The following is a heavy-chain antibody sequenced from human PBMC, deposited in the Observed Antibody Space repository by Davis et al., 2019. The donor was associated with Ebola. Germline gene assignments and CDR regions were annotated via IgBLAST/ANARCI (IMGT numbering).Heavy chain of an antibody. Sequence: ASVKVSCNAPGHTFSNYAMHWVRQAPGQRLEWMGWIHGGNGNRKYSQKFQGRVTITMDTSASTAYMELSSLRSEDTAVYYCARATFAYNSGWYADYWGQGTLVTVSS. CDR1: GHTFSNYA. CDR2: IHGGNGNR. CDR3: ARATFAYNSGWYADY. V-gene: IGHV1-3*01. D-gene: IGHD6-19*01. J-gene: IGHJ4*02.